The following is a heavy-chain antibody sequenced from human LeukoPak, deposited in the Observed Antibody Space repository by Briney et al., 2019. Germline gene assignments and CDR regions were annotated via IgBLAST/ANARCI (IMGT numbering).Heavy chain of an antibody. Sequence: EASVKVSCKASGYTFTDYYMHWVRQAPGQGLEWMGWINPNSGGTNYAQKFQGRVAMTRDTSISTAYMELSRLRSDDTAVYYCASGFMGYDRSGYYDDAFDIWGQGTMVTVSS. CDR3: ASGFMGYDRSGYYDDAFDI. CDR2: INPNSGGT. D-gene: IGHD3-22*01. CDR1: GYTFTDYY. J-gene: IGHJ3*02. V-gene: IGHV1-2*02.